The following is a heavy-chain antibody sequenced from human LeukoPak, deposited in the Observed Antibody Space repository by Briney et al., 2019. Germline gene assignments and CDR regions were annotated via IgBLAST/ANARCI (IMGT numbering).Heavy chain of an antibody. CDR1: GGSFSGYY. CDR2: INHSGST. J-gene: IGHJ6*02. V-gene: IGHV4-34*01. CDR3: ARPQSKHRHYYYYGMDV. Sequence: SETLSLTCAVYGGSFSGYYWSWIRQPPGKGLEWIGEINHSGSTNYNPSLKSRVTISVDTSKNQFSLKLSSVTAADTAVYYCARPQSKHRHYYYYGMDVWGQGTTVTVSS.